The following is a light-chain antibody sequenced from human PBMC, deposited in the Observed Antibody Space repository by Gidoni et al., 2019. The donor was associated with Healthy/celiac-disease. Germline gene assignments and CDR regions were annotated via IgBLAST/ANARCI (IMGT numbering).Light chain of an antibody. CDR2: DVS. J-gene: IGLJ3*02. Sequence: SALTQPASVSGSPGQSITISCTGTSSDGVGYNYVSWYQQHPGKAPKLMIYDVSNRPPGVSNRFFGSNSGNTASLTISGLQAEDEADYYCSSYTSSSTLEFGGGTKLTVL. CDR1: SSDGVGYNY. V-gene: IGLV2-14*01. CDR3: SSYTSSSTLE.